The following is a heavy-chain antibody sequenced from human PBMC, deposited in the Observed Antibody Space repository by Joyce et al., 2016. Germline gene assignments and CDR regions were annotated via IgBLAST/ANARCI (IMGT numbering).Heavy chain of an antibody. J-gene: IGHJ4*02. CDR3: ARLAITSPLPDY. D-gene: IGHD3-16*01. CDR1: GFTFSGSS. CDR2: IGSKPNGYAT. V-gene: IGHV3-73*02. Sequence: EVQLVESGGGLVQPGGSLKLSCAASGFTFSGSSMHWVRQASGKGLEWVGRIGSKPNGYATGYAASVKGRFVISRDDSKNTLYLQMNSLKVEDSAVYYCARLAITSPLPDYWGQGTLVTVSS.